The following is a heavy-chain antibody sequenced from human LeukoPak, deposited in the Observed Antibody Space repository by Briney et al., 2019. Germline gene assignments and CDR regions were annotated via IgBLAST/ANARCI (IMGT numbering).Heavy chain of an antibody. CDR3: ASLTVVVPAAIESNYYYYGMDV. Sequence: PSETLSLTCAVYGGSFSGYYWSWIRQPPGKGLEWIGEINHSGSTNYNPSLKSRVTISVDTSENQFSLKLSSVTAADTAVYYCASLTVVVPAAIESNYYYYGMDVWGQGTTVTVSS. CDR1: GGSFSGYY. CDR2: INHSGST. V-gene: IGHV4-34*01. J-gene: IGHJ6*02. D-gene: IGHD2-2*01.